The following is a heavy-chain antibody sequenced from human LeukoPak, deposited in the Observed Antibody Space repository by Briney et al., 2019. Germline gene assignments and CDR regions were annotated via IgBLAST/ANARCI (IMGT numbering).Heavy chain of an antibody. CDR3: ARLGTIGQPGVP. CDR1: GGSFSGYY. Sequence: PSETLSLTCAVYGGSFSGYYWSWIRQPPGKGLEWIGEINHSGSTNYNPSLKSRVTISVDTSKNQFSLKLSSVTAADTAVYYCARLGTIGQPGVPWGQGTLVTVSS. J-gene: IGHJ5*02. V-gene: IGHV4-34*01. D-gene: IGHD2-8*01. CDR2: INHSGST.